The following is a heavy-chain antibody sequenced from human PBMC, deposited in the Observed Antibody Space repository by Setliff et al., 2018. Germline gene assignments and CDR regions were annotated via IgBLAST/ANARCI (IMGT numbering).Heavy chain of an antibody. CDR3: ARDRPIAAAGTFIRYYYYYGMDV. D-gene: IGHD6-13*01. J-gene: IGHJ6*02. CDR2: IYYSGST. Sequence: ASETLSLTCTVSGGSISSYYWSWIRQPPGKGLEWIGYIYYSGSTNYNPSLKSRVTISVDTSKNQFSLKLSSVTAADTAVYYCARDRPIAAAGTFIRYYYYYGMDVWGQGTTVTAP. CDR1: GGSISSYY. V-gene: IGHV4-59*01.